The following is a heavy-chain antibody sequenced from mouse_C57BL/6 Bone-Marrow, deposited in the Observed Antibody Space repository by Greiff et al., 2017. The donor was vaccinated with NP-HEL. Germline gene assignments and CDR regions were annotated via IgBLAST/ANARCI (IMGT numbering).Heavy chain of an antibody. J-gene: IGHJ2*01. CDR1: GYTFTSYG. V-gene: IGHV1-81*01. D-gene: IGHD1-1*01. Sequence: QVQLKESGAELARPGASVKLSCKASGYTFTSYGISWVKQRTGQGLEWIGEIYPRSGNTYYNEKFKGKATLTADKSSSTAYMELRSLTSEDSAVYFCARRGTPVVNFDYWGQGTTLTVSS. CDR3: ARRGTPVVNFDY. CDR2: IYPRSGNT.